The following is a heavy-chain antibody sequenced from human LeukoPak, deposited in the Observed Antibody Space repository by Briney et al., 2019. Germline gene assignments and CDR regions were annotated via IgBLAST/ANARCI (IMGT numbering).Heavy chain of an antibody. CDR1: GGPISSYY. CDR2: IYYSGST. Sequence: SETLSLTCTVSGGPISSYYWSWIRQPPGKGLEWIGYIYYSGSTNYNPSLKSRVTISVDTSKNQFSLKLSSVTAADTAVYYCARVHESNYYDSSGYLIEYYFDYWGQGTLVTVSS. V-gene: IGHV4-59*01. J-gene: IGHJ4*02. CDR3: ARVHESNYYDSSGYLIEYYFDY. D-gene: IGHD3-22*01.